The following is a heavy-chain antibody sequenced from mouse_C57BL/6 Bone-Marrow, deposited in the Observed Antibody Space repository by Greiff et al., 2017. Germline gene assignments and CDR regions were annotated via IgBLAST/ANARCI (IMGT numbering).Heavy chain of an antibody. Sequence: QVQLQQPGAELVKPGASVTMSCKASGYTFTSYWFTWLNRRLGQGLEWIGDIYPGSGSTNYNEKFKSKATLTVDTSSSTAYMQLISTTSEATAVYYSAVYYGYDGWGQGTLVTVSA. CDR3: AVYYGYDG. J-gene: IGHJ3*02. D-gene: IGHD2-2*01. CDR1: GYTFTSYW. CDR2: IYPGSGST. V-gene: IGHV1-55*01.